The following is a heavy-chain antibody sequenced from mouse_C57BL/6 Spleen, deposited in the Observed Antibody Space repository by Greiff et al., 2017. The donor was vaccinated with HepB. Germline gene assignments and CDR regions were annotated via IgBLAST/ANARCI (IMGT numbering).Heavy chain of an antibody. J-gene: IGHJ1*03. Sequence: QVQLKQSGPELVKPGASVKISCKASGYTFTDYYINWVKQRPGQGLEWIGWIFPGSGSTYYNEKFKGKATLTVDKSSSTAYMLLSSLTSEDSAVYFCASQGSYGSSYHCYFDVWGTGTTVTVSS. V-gene: IGHV1-75*01. CDR2: IFPGSGST. D-gene: IGHD1-1*01. CDR3: ASQGSYGSSYHCYFDV. CDR1: GYTFTDYY.